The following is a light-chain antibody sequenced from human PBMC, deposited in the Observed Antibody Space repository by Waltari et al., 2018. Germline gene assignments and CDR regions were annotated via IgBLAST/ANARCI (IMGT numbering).Light chain of an antibody. J-gene: IGKJ2*02. CDR1: QSISSY. CDR3: QQSYSTPCT. Sequence: DIQMTQSPSSLSASVGDRVTITCRASQSISSYLNWYQQKPGKAPKLLIYAASSLQSGVPSRFSGSGSGTDFTLTISSLQPEDFATYYCQQSYSTPCTFCQGTKLEIK. CDR2: AAS. V-gene: IGKV1-39*01.